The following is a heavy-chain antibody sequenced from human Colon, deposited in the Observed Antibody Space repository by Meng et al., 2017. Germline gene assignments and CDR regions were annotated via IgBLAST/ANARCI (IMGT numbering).Heavy chain of an antibody. CDR1: EYTFTSYD. D-gene: IGHD3-3*01. CDR3: ARVSGFGQNFIRF. CDR2: MNPNTGKT. V-gene: IGHV1-8*01. J-gene: IGHJ4*02. Sequence: QVQLVQSGAELKKPGAAVKGSCKTSEYTFTSYDIEWVRQATGQGLEWMGWMNPNTGKTGYAQKFQGRVTMTRNTSISTAYMELGSLSAEDTAVYFCARVSGFGQNFIRFWGQGTLVTVSS.